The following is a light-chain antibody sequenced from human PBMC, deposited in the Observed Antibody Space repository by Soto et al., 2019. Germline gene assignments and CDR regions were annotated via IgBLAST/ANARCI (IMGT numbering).Light chain of an antibody. CDR2: SAS. J-gene: IGKJ4*01. CDR3: QQFSSYPLT. Sequence: EVVLTQSPGTLSLSPGERATLSCRASRTVDGNYLAWYHQKPGQPPRLLIHSASTRAPGIPDRFSGGGSGTDFTLTISRLEPEDFAVYYCQQFSSYPLTFGGGTKVDIK. CDR1: RTVDGNY. V-gene: IGKV3-20*01.